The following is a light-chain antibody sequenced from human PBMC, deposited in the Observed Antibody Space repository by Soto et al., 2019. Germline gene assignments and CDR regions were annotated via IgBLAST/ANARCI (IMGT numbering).Light chain of an antibody. Sequence: EVVMTQSPATLSVSPGGRATLSCRAGQGVGNNLAWYGQIPGLSPGLLIFDTFARATGVPARFSCSGSGIEFTLTISSLQSEDFAIYYCQQYKSWPPALTFGGGTKV. CDR2: DTF. CDR1: QGVGNN. V-gene: IGKV3-15*01. CDR3: QQYKSWPPALT. J-gene: IGKJ4*01.